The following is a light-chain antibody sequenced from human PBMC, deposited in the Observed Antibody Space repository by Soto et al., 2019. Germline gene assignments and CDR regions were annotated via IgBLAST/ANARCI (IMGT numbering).Light chain of an antibody. CDR1: QSLRSS. CDR3: QQYNNWPQT. J-gene: IGKJ1*01. V-gene: IGKV3-15*01. Sequence: ETMMTQSPDTLSVSLGERATLSCRASQSLRSSLAWYQQKPGQAPRLLIYDASTRATGIPARFSGRGSGTDFTLTISGLQSEDFAVYYCQQYNNWPQTFGQGPKVEIK. CDR2: DAS.